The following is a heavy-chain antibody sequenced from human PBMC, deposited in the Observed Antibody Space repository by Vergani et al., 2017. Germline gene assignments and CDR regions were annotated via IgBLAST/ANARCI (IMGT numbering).Heavy chain of an antibody. CDR1: GYSISSGYY. Sequence: QVQLQESGPGLVKPSETLSLTCAVSGYSISSGYYWGWIRQPPGKGLEWNGSIYHSGSTYYNPSLKSRVTISVDTSKNQFSLKLSSVTAADTAVYYCARQGWELLRTFFDYWGQGTLVTVSS. CDR2: IYHSGST. CDR3: ARQGWELLRTFFDY. J-gene: IGHJ4*02. V-gene: IGHV4-38-2*01. D-gene: IGHD1-26*01.